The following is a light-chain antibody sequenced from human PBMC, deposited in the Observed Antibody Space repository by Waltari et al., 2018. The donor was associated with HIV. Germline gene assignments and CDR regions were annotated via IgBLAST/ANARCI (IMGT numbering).Light chain of an antibody. CDR3: QSFDGTNHVV. J-gene: IGLJ2*01. Sequence: FMLTQTHSVSESPGKTVTISCTRSSSGIATNFVQWYQQRPGRSPTTVIYKDTQRPSGVADRFSGSIDSSSNSASLTISGLKTEDEADYYCQSFDGTNHVVFGGGTTLTVL. V-gene: IGLV6-57*01. CDR2: KDT. CDR1: SSGIATNF.